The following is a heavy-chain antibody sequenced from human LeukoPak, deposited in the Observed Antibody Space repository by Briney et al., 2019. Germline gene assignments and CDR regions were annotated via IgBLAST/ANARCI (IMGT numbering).Heavy chain of an antibody. CDR1: GGAITNYY. Sequence: PSETLSLTCGVSGGAITNYYWNWIRQAPGKGLEWLGYIYYTGSTTYNPSVKSRITISLDTSKNQFSLKLSSVTAADTAVYYCAREQRFGDLFIDYWGQGTLVTVSS. V-gene: IGHV4-59*12. CDR3: AREQRFGDLFIDY. D-gene: IGHD3-10*01. J-gene: IGHJ4*02. CDR2: IYYTGST.